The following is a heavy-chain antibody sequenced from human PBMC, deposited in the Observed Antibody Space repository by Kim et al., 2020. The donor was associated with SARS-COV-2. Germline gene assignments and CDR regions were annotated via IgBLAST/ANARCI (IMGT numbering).Heavy chain of an antibody. CDR3: VKGLRLGSGWYVAPDAFEI. D-gene: IGHD6-19*01. Sequence: GGSLRLSCAASGFNFDDYAMHWVRQAPGKGLEWVSSITWNSGNTAYADSVRGRFTISRDNAKKSLFLQMNSLRPEDTAFYYCVKGLRLGSGWYVAPDAFEIWGQGTMVTVS. CDR2: ITWNSGNT. CDR1: GFNFDDYA. J-gene: IGHJ3*02. V-gene: IGHV3-9*01.